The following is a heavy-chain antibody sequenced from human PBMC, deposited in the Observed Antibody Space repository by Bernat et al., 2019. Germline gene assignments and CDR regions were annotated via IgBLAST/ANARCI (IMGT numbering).Heavy chain of an antibody. CDR1: GGSFSGYY. V-gene: IGHV4-34*01. CDR2: INHSGST. D-gene: IGHD2-21*02. CDR3: AGGKGVVTAI. J-gene: IGHJ4*02. Sequence: QVQLQQWGAGLLKPSETLSLTCAVYGGSFSGYYWTWIRQPPGKGLEWIGEINHSGSTNYNPSLKSRVTISVDTSKNRFSLKLGSVTAADTAVYYCAGGKGVVTAIWGQGTLVTVSS.